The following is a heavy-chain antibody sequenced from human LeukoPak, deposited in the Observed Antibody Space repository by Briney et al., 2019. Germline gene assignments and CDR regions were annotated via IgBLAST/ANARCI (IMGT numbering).Heavy chain of an antibody. D-gene: IGHD2-2*01. V-gene: IGHV1-2*06. Sequence: ASVKVSCKASGYTFTGYYMHWVRQAPGQGLEWMGRINPNSGGTNYAQKFQGRVTMTRDTSISTAYMALSRLRSDDTAVYYCARGKDIVVVPAAPPDAFDIWGQGTMVTVSS. CDR1: GYTFTGYY. CDR3: ARGKDIVVVPAAPPDAFDI. CDR2: INPNSGGT. J-gene: IGHJ3*02.